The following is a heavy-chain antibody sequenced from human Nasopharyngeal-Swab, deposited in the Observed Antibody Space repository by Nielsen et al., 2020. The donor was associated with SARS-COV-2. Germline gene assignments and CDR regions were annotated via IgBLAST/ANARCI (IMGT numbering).Heavy chain of an antibody. D-gene: IGHD3-16*02. CDR2: INHSGST. V-gene: IGHV4-34*01. CDR3: ARGRHRYDYVWGSSRYYYYGLAV. J-gene: IGHJ6*02. CDR1: GESFSGYY. Sequence: GSLRLSCAVYGESFSGYYWSGIRQPPGKGMEWIGEINHSGSTNYNPSLKSRVTISADTSKNQFSLRLNSVPAADPAVYYCARGRHRYDYVWGSSRYYYYGLAVWGQGTTVTVSS.